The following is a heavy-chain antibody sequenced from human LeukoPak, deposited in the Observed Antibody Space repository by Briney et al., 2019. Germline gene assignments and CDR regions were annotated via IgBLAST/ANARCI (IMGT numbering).Heavy chain of an antibody. D-gene: IGHD3-9*01. J-gene: IGHJ4*02. CDR3: ARDRSEGDILTGYSYYFDY. CDR2: ISSSSSTI. CDR1: GFTFSSYS. V-gene: IGHV3-48*02. Sequence: GGSLRLSCAASGFTFSSYSMKWVRQAPGKGLEWVSYISSSSSTIYYADSVKGRFTISRDNAKNSLYLQMNSLRDEDTAVYYCARDRSEGDILTGYSYYFDYWGRGTLVTVSS.